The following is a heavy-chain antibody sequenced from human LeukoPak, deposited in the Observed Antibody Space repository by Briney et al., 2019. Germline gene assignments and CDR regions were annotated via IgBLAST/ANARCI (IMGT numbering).Heavy chain of an antibody. D-gene: IGHD2-15*01. CDR3: AAESKAGSPPWFDP. J-gene: IGHJ5*02. V-gene: IGHV1-69*05. Sequence: SVKVSCKASGGTFSSYAISWVRQAPGQGLEWMGGIIPIFGTANYAQKFQERVTITRDMSTSTAYMELSSLRSEDTAVYYCAAESKAGSPPWFDPWGQGTLVTVSS. CDR2: IIPIFGTA. CDR1: GGTFSSYA.